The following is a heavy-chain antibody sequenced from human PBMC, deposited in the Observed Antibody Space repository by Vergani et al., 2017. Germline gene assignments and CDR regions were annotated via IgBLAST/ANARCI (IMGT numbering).Heavy chain of an antibody. J-gene: IGHJ4*02. CDR3: CSEYSSSLEQHSRPPGFDY. Sequence: QVQLVESGGGVVQPGRSLRLSCAASGFTFSSYAMHWVRQAPGKGLEWVAVISYDGSNKYYADSVKGRFTISRDNSKNTLYLQMNSLRAEDTAVYYCCSEYSSSLEQHSRPPGFDYWGQGTLVTVSS. CDR2: ISYDGSNK. V-gene: IGHV3-30-3*01. D-gene: IGHD6-6*01. CDR1: GFTFSSYA.